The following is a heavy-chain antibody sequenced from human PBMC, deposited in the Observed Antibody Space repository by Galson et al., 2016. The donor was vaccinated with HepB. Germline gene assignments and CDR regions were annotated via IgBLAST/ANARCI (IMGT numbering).Heavy chain of an antibody. CDR1: GFSVSSSY. D-gene: IGHD6-13*01. Sequence: PRLSCAVSGFSVSSSYMTWVRQAPGKGLEWVSFIYAGGSTYYGDSVKGRFTISRDNSKNTLYLQMNSLRVEDTAVYYCVRDSAAACGFFDHWGQGSLVTVSS. CDR2: IYAGGST. CDR3: VRDSAAACGFFDH. J-gene: IGHJ4*02. V-gene: IGHV3-53*01.